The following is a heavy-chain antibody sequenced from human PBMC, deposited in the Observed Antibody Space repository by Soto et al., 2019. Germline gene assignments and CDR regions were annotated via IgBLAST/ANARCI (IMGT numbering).Heavy chain of an antibody. CDR3: ARDPDYAQTFDI. CDR2: ISSSSSTI. Sequence: PGGSLRLSCAASGFTFSSYSMNWVRQAPGKGLEWVSYISSSSSTIYYADSVKGRFTISRDNAKNSLYLQMNSLRAEDTAVYYCARDPDYAQTFDIRGQGTMVTVSS. CDR1: GFTFSSYS. D-gene: IGHD4-17*01. V-gene: IGHV3-48*01. J-gene: IGHJ3*02.